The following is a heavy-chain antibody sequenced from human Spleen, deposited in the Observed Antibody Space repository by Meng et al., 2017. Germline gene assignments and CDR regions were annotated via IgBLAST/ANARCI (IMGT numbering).Heavy chain of an antibody. J-gene: IGHJ4*02. D-gene: IGHD5-12*01. Sequence: GESLKISCAASGFTFSSYAMHWVRQAPGKGLEWVAVISYDGSNKYYADSVKGRFTISRDNSKNTLYLQMNSLRAEDTALYYCAKGEWLRGFFTGRLDYWGQGTLVTVSS. CDR1: GFTFSSYA. CDR3: AKGEWLRGFFTGRLDY. V-gene: IGHV3-30*01. CDR2: ISYDGSNK.